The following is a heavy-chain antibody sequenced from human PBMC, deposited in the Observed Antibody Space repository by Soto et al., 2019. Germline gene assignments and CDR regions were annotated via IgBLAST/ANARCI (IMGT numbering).Heavy chain of an antibody. V-gene: IGHV3-23*01. CDR1: GFSFGTYV. CDR2: VSGSGGRV. D-gene: IGHD3-22*01. Sequence: EVQLLESGGCMVEPRRSLKLSCVASGFSFGTYVMNWVRQAPGKGLEWVSGVSGSGGRVYSADSVKGRFTISRDNSRNTLYLQMNSLRAEDTAIYYCAMTRLYDTGTNDYHRDALDIWGQGTQVTVSS. J-gene: IGHJ3*02. CDR3: AMTRLYDTGTNDYHRDALDI.